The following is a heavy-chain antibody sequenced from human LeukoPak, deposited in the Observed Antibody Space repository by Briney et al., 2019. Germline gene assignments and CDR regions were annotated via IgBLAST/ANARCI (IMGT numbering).Heavy chain of an antibody. J-gene: IGHJ6*04. CDR3: ARGALWCGEAGLDV. Sequence: ASVKVSCKASGYTFTSYGISWVRQAPGQGLEWMGWISAYNGNTNYAQKLQGRVTMTTDTSTSTAYMKLRSLRSDDTAVYYCARGALWCGEAGLDVWGKGTTVTISS. V-gene: IGHV1-18*01. D-gene: IGHD3-10*01. CDR1: GYTFTSYG. CDR2: ISAYNGNT.